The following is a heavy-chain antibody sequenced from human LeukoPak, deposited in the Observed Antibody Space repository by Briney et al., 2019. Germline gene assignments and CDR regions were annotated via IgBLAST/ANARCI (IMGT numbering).Heavy chain of an antibody. Sequence: PGGSLRLSCAASGFTFSSYAMSWVRQAPGKGLEWVSAISGSGGSTYYADSVKGRFTISRAHSQTTLYLPMTSLSAEDTALYYCAKIAIDIVVVPAATDSWGQGPLATVS. V-gene: IGHV3-23*01. CDR1: GFTFSSYA. CDR3: AKIAIDIVVVPAATDS. D-gene: IGHD2-2*01. J-gene: IGHJ5*01. CDR2: ISGSGGST.